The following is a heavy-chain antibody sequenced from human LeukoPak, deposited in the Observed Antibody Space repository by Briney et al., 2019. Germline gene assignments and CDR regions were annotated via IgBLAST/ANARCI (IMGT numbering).Heavy chain of an antibody. J-gene: IGHJ3*02. CDR1: GGSISSYY. D-gene: IGHD3-10*01. CDR2: IYYSGST. Sequence: PSETLSLTCTVSGGSISSYYWSWIRQPPGKGLEWIGYIYYSGSTNYNPSLKSRVTISVDTSKNQFSLKLSSVTAADTAVYYCARGPLYGSGSLRAFNIWGQGTMVTVSS. V-gene: IGHV4-59*01. CDR3: ARGPLYGSGSLRAFNI.